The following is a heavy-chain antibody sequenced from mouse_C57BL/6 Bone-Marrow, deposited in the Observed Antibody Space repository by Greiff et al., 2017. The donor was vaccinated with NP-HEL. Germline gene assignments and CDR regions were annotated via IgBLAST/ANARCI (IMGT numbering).Heavy chain of an antibody. CDR1: GYSITSDY. V-gene: IGHV3-8*01. CDR3: ARSPLWLRRNYYAMDY. Sequence: EVKRVESGPGLAKPSQTLSLTCSVTGYSITSDYWNWIRKFPGHKLEYMGYISYSGSTYYNPSLKSRISITRDTSKTQYYLQLNSVTTEDTATYYCARSPLWLRRNYYAMDYWGQGTSVTVSS. CDR2: ISYSGST. D-gene: IGHD2-2*01. J-gene: IGHJ4*01.